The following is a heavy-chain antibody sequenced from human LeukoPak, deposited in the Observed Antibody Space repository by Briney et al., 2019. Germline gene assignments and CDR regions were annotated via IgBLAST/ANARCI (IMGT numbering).Heavy chain of an antibody. CDR3: ARELREAIWFDP. Sequence: PGGSLRLSCAASGFTFSSYRMSWVRQAPGKGLEWVANIKQDGSEKYYVDSVKGRFTISRDNAKNSLYLQMNSLRAEDTAVYYCARELREAIWFDPWGQGTLVTVSS. J-gene: IGHJ5*02. V-gene: IGHV3-7*01. CDR2: IKQDGSEK. CDR1: GFTFSSYR. D-gene: IGHD3-3*01.